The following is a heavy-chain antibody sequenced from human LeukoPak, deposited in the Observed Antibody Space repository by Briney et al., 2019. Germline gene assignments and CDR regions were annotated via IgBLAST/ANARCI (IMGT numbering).Heavy chain of an antibody. CDR1: GFTFSSYS. J-gene: IGHJ6*03. V-gene: IGHV3-48*04. CDR3: AGTYSSSSWGGYYYMDV. CDR2: ISSSSSTI. D-gene: IGHD6-6*01. Sequence: GGSLRLSCAASGFTFSSYSMNWVRQAPGKGLEWVSYISSSSSTIYYADSVKGRFTISRDNAKNSLYLQMNSLRAEDTAVYYCAGTYSSSSWGGYYYMDVWGKGTTVTVSS.